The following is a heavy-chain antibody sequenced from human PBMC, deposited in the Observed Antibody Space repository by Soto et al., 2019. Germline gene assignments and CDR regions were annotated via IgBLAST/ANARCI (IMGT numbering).Heavy chain of an antibody. D-gene: IGHD2-2*01. CDR1: GYTFTSYD. V-gene: IGHV1-8*03. CDR3: AREPQEVPAAEQFDY. J-gene: IGHJ4*02. Sequence: ASVKVSCKASGYTFTSYDIKWVRQATGQGLEYLGWMNPNSGNTGYVQKFQGRVTFTRDTSTSTAYMELSSLRSEDTAVYYCAREPQEVPAAEQFDYWGQGTLVTVSS. CDR2: MNPNSGNT.